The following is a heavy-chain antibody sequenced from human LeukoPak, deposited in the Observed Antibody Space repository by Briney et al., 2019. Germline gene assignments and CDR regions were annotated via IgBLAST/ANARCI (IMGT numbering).Heavy chain of an antibody. D-gene: IGHD4-11*01. Sequence: GGSLRLSCAASGFTFSSYEMNWVRQAPGKGLEWVSYISSSGSTIYYADSVKGRFAISRDNAKNSLYLQMNSLRAEDTAVYYWAREADYSHYFAYGAQGPLVPVPS. J-gene: IGHJ4*02. CDR3: AREADYSHYFAY. CDR1: GFTFSSYE. V-gene: IGHV3-48*03. CDR2: ISSSGSTI.